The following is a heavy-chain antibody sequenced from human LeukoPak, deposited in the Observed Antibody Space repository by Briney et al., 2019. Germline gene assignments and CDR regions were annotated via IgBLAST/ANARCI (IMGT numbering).Heavy chain of an antibody. CDR3: ARHRADWGWAAFDI. CDR1: GGSIGTSY. D-gene: IGHD7-27*01. V-gene: IGHV4-59*08. J-gene: IGHJ3*02. CDR2: IYYNGNT. Sequence: SETLSLTCIVSGGSIGTSYWSWIRQPPGKGLEWIGCIYYNGNTNYNPSLKSRVTMSVDTSENQFSLKLSSVTAADTGVYYCARHRADWGWAAFDIWGQGTMVTVSS.